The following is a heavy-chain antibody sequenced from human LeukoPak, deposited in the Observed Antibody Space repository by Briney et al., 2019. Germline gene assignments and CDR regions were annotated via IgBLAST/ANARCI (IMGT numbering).Heavy chain of an antibody. V-gene: IGHV3-9*01. CDR2: ISWNSGSI. CDR1: GFTFYDYA. J-gene: IGHJ4*02. Sequence: PGGSLRLSCAASGFTFYDYAMQWVRQAPGKGLEGGLGISWNSGSIGYADSVKGRFTISRDNAKNSLYLQMNSLRAEDTALYYCALSPNQGSGSYFSYSSQGTLVTVSS. CDR3: ALSPNQGSGSYFSY. D-gene: IGHD3-10*01.